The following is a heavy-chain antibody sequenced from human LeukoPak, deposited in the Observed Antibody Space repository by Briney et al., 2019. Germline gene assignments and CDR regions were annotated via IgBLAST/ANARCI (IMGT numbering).Heavy chain of an antibody. V-gene: IGHV1-18*01. J-gene: IGHJ5*02. D-gene: IGHD1-1*01. Sequence: ASVKVSCKASGYTFTSYGISWVRQAPGQGLEWMGWISAYNGNTNYAQKLQGRVTMTTDTSTSTAYMELRSLRSDDTAVYYCARDQGRWNGDNRFDPWGQGTLVTVSS. CDR1: GYTFTSYG. CDR2: ISAYNGNT. CDR3: ARDQGRWNGDNRFDP.